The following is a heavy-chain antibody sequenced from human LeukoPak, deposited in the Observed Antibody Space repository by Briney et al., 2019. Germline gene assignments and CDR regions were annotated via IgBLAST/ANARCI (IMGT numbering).Heavy chain of an antibody. CDR1: GFTFSSYG. CDR3: AKGDSSGYYLDY. D-gene: IGHD3-22*01. J-gene: IGHJ4*02. Sequence: GGSLRLSCAASGFTFSSYGMHWARQAPGKGLEWVAVISYDGSNKYYADSVKGRFTISRDNSKNTLYLQMNSLRAEDTAVYYCAKGDSSGYYLDYWGQGTLVTVSS. V-gene: IGHV3-30*18. CDR2: ISYDGSNK.